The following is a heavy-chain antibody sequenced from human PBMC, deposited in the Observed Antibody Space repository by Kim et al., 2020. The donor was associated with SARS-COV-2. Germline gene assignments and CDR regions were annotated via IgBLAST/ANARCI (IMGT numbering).Heavy chain of an antibody. J-gene: IGHJ4*02. CDR3: AKSHDSGPRLGWGYLDY. Sequence: VKGRFTISRDNSKNTLYLQMNSLRADDTAVYYCAKSHDSGPRLGWGYLDYWGQGTLVTVSS. V-gene: IGHV3-23*01. D-gene: IGHD6-19*01.